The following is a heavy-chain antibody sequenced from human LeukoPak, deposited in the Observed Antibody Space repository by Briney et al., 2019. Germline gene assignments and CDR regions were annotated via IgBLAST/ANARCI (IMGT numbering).Heavy chain of an antibody. J-gene: IGHJ4*02. CDR3: ARVLGGDKRYYFDY. CDR1: GGSFSGYY. Sequence: SETLSLTCAVYGGSFSGYYWSWIRQPPGKGLEWIGEINHSGSTNYNPSLKSRVTISVDTSKNQFSLKLSSVTAADTAVYYCARVLGGDKRYYFDYWGQGTLATVSS. V-gene: IGHV4-34*01. D-gene: IGHD2-21*02. CDR2: INHSGST.